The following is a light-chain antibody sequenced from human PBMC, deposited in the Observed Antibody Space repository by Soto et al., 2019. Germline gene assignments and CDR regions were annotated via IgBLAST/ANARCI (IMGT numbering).Light chain of an antibody. CDR2: DAS. J-gene: IGKJ4*01. CDR3: QNYDNAPLT. Sequence: DIQMTQSPSSLSASVGDRVTIACRASRGVGNDLAWYQQKPGKVPKLLVYDASSVQSGVPSRFSASGSGTDFTLTISSLQPDDFATYYCQNYDNAPLTFGGGTRV. CDR1: RGVGND. V-gene: IGKV1-27*01.